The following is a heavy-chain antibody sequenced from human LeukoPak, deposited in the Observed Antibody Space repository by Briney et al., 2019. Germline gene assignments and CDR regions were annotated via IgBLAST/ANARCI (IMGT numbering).Heavy chain of an antibody. CDR2: ISAYNGNT. CDR3: AREGGGDSSGYYHSYYYYMDV. J-gene: IGHJ6*03. V-gene: IGHV1-18*01. Sequence: ASVKVSCKASGYTFTSYSINWVRQAPGQGLEWMGWISAYNGNTNYAQKFQGRVTITRNTSISTAYMELSSLRSEDTAVYYCAREGGGDSSGYYHSYYYYMDVWGKGTTVTVSS. D-gene: IGHD3-22*01. CDR1: GYTFTSYS.